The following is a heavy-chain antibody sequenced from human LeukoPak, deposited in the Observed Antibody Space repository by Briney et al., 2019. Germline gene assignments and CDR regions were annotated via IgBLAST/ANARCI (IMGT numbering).Heavy chain of an antibody. CDR2: INPNSGGT. V-gene: IGHV1-2*02. CDR1: GYTFTGYY. Sequence: VASVKVSCKASGYTFTGYYMHWVRQAPGQGLEWMGWINPNSGGTNYAQKFQGGVTMTRDTSTSTAYMELRSLRSDDTAVYYCAREFSLEQQLVYFDYWGQGTLVTVSS. J-gene: IGHJ4*02. CDR3: AREFSLEQQLVYFDY. D-gene: IGHD6-13*01.